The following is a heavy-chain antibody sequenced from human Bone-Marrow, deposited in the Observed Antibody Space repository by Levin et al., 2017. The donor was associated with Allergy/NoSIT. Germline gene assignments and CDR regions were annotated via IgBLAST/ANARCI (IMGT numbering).Heavy chain of an antibody. Sequence: SQTLSLTCSVSGGSIRYGGYSWSWIRQPPGKGPEWIGYIYESGYTNYNPSLKSRVIISVDNSKNQFSLTLNSVTAADTAVYYCARVGRRELGEDWFDPWGQGTLVTVSS. CDR1: GGSIRYGGYS. CDR2: IYESGYT. J-gene: IGHJ5*02. CDR3: ARVGRRELGEDWFDP. V-gene: IGHV4-30-2*01. D-gene: IGHD7-27*01.